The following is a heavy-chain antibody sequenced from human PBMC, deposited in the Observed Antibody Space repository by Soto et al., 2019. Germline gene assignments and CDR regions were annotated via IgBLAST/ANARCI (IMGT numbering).Heavy chain of an antibody. CDR3: ARAFGVVNWLDP. V-gene: IGHV1-18*01. CDR1: GYTFTSYG. CDR2: ISAYNGNT. D-gene: IGHD3-3*01. J-gene: IGHJ5*02. Sequence: ASVKVSCKASGYTFTSYGISWVRQAPGQGLEWMGWISAYNGNTNYAQKLQGRVTMTTDTSTSTACMELRSLRSDDTAVYYCARAFGVVNWLDPWGQGTLVTVS.